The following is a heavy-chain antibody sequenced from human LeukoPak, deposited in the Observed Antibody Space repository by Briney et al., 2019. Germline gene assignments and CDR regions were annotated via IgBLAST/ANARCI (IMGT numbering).Heavy chain of an antibody. V-gene: IGHV4-59*11. J-gene: IGHJ3*02. CDR2: IHYSGRT. CDR1: GGPTSRHF. CDR3: ARLLDNDSSGDPDTFDM. D-gene: IGHD3-22*01. Sequence: SETLSLTCSVSGGPTSRHFWSWIRQPPGKGLEWIAFIHYSGRTKYNPSLQSRVTISIDTSENNFSLRLTSVTAADTAVYYCARLLDNDSSGDPDTFDMWGQGTVVSVSS.